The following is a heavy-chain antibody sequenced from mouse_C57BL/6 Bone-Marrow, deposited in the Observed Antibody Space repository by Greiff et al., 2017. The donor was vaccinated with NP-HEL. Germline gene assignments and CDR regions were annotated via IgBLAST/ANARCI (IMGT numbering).Heavy chain of an antibody. J-gene: IGHJ4*01. CDR1: GFTFSSYA. CDR3: ARDGYDGYWDYAMDY. D-gene: IGHD2-3*01. CDR2: ISDGGSYT. V-gene: IGHV5-4*01. Sequence: EVHLVESGGGLVKPGGSLKLSCAASGFTFSSYAMSWVRQTPEKRLEWVATISDGGSYTYYPDNVKGRFTISRDNAKNNLYLQMSHLKSEDTAMYYCARDGYDGYWDYAMDYWGQGTSVTVSS.